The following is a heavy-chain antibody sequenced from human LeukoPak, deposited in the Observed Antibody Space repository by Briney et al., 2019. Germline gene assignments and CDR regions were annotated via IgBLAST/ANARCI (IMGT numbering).Heavy chain of an antibody. J-gene: IGHJ4*02. CDR2: IHYSGST. Sequence: PSETLSLTCTVSGGSISSYYWSWIRQPPGKGLEWIGYIHYSGSTTYNPSLKTRVTISVDTSKNQFSLRLTSVTAADTAVYYCARQTGSGLFILPGGQGTLVTVSS. CDR1: GGSISSYY. D-gene: IGHD3/OR15-3a*01. V-gene: IGHV4-59*08. CDR3: ARQTGSGLFILP.